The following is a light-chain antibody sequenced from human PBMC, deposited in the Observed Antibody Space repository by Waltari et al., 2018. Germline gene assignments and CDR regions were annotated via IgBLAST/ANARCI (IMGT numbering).Light chain of an antibody. Sequence: DIVMTQSSDSLAVSPGERAAINCKSSLGLLYRYNNKQYPPWYQQKPGQPPTLLIYWASTRESGVPDRFSGSGSRIDFTLTIISLQADDGAVYYCLQYHPLPRTFGQVTKV. CDR2: WAS. J-gene: IGKJ1*01. CDR1: LGLLYRYNNKQY. CDR3: LQYHPLPRT. V-gene: IGKV4-1*01.